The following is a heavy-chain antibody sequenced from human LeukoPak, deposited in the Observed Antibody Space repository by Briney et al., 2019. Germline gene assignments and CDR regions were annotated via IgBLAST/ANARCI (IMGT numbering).Heavy chain of an antibody. CDR3: ARDYSSGWYGDAFDI. J-gene: IGHJ3*02. D-gene: IGHD6-19*01. V-gene: IGHV4-59*01. Sequence: SETLSLTCTVSGGSISSYYWSWIRQPPGKGLEWIEYIHYSGSTNYNPSLKSRVTISVDTSKNQFSLKLSSVTAADTAVYYCARDYSSGWYGDAFDIWGQGTMVTVSS. CDR2: IHYSGST. CDR1: GGSISSYY.